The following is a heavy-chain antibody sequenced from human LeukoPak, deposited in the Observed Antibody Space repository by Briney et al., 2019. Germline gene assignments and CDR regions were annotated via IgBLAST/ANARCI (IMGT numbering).Heavy chain of an antibody. J-gene: IGHJ5*02. V-gene: IGHV1-18*01. D-gene: IGHD2-8*01. Sequence: ASVKVSCKASGYTFTSYGISWVRQAPGQGLEWMGWISAYNGNTNYAQKLQGRVAMTTDTSTSTAYMELRSLRSGDTAVYYCARSLPEYCTNGVCYTGGYWFDPWGQGTLVTVSS. CDR2: ISAYNGNT. CDR1: GYTFTSYG. CDR3: ARSLPEYCTNGVCYTGGYWFDP.